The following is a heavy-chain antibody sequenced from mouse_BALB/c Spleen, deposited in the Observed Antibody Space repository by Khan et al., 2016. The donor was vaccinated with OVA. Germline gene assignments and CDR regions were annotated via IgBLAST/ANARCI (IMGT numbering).Heavy chain of an antibody. Sequence: VQLQQSGAELVKAGASVKMSCKASGYTFTSYWMHWVKQRLGQGLEWFAETNPTNGRTYYNEKFKSKATLTVDKSSSTAYMLLSGPTFEDSAVYYCARIKKIVATDLDYWGQGTTLTVSS. D-gene: IGHD1-1*01. J-gene: IGHJ2*01. CDR1: GYTFTSYW. CDR3: ARIKKIVATDLDY. V-gene: IGHV1S81*02. CDR2: TNPTNGRT.